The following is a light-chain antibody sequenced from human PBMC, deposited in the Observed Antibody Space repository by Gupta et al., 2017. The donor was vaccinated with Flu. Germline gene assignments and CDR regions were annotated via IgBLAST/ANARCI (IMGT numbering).Light chain of an antibody. CDR3: HQYYDYSRT. Sequence: DIKMTQSPSTLSASVGDRVTITCRASQSISTWLAWYQQKSGKAPKLLIYKASSLQSGVPSRFSGSGSGTEFTLTISSLQPDDFATYYCHQYYDYSRTFGQGTKVEIK. CDR2: KAS. CDR1: QSISTW. J-gene: IGKJ1*01. V-gene: IGKV1-5*03.